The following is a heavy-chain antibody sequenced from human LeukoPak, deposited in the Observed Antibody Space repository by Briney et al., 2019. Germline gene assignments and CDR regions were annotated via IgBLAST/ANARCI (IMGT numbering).Heavy chain of an antibody. CDR1: GYTFTSYG. J-gene: IGHJ5*02. Sequence: ASVKVSCKASGYTFTSYGISWVRQAPGQGLEWMGWISAYNGNTNYAQKLQGRVTMTTDTSTSTAYMELRSLRSDDTAVYYCARVKAMAPYNWFDPWGQGTLVTVSS. CDR2: ISAYNGNT. CDR3: ARVKAMAPYNWFDP. D-gene: IGHD5-18*01. V-gene: IGHV1-18*01.